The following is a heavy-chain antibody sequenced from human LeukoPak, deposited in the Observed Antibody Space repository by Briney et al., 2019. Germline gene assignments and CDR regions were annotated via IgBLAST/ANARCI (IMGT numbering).Heavy chain of an antibody. J-gene: IGHJ4*02. CDR1: GFTFSRYW. V-gene: IGHV3-7*05. CDR3: ARGGGRHVEY. CDR2: IKEDGSEK. Sequence: GGSLTPSCAVSGFTFSRYWMRWVRQARGKGGEWGANIKEDGSEKNYVDSVKGRFTISRNNAKNPLYLQMTSLRADDPAVYYCARGGGRHVEYWGQGNLVTVSS. D-gene: IGHD2/OR15-2a*01.